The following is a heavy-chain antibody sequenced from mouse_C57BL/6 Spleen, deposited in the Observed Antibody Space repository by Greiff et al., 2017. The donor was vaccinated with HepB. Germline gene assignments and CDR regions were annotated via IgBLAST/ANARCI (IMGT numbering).Heavy chain of an antibody. Sequence: VQLKESGGDLVKPGGSLKLSCAASGFTFSSYGMSWVRQTPDKRLEWVATISSGGSYTYYPDSVKGRFTISRDNAKNTLYLQMSSLKSEDTAMYYCARHGDYYGSSYGYFDVWGTGTTVTVSS. CDR2: ISSGGSYT. J-gene: IGHJ1*03. V-gene: IGHV5-6*01. D-gene: IGHD1-1*01. CDR3: ARHGDYYGSSYGYFDV. CDR1: GFTFSSYG.